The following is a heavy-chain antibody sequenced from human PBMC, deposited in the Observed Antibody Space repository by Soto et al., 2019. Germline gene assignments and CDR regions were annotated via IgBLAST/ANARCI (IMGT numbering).Heavy chain of an antibody. CDR3: ARQMKATVEPFVDY. CDR2: IYPGDSDS. V-gene: IGHV5-51*01. J-gene: IGHJ4*02. D-gene: IGHD1-1*01. CDR1: GYSFTSYW. Sequence: GESLKISCKGSGYSFTSYWIGWVRQMPGKGLEWMGIIYPGDSDSRYSPSFQGQVTISADKSISTAYLQWSSLKASDTAMYYCARQMKATVEPFVDYWGQGTLLTVSS.